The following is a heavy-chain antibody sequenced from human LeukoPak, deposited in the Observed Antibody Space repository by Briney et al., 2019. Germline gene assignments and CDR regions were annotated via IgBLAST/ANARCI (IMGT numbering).Heavy chain of an antibody. CDR3: ARSPIAARPGVGYYYMDV. CDR2: ISAYNGNT. D-gene: IGHD6-6*01. Sequence: EASVKVSCKASGYTFTSYGISWVRQAPGQGLEWMGWISAYNGNTNYAQKLQGRVTMTTDTSTSTAYMEPRSLRSDDTAVYYCARSPIAARPGVGYYYMDVWGKGTTVTVSS. CDR1: GYTFTSYG. J-gene: IGHJ6*03. V-gene: IGHV1-18*01.